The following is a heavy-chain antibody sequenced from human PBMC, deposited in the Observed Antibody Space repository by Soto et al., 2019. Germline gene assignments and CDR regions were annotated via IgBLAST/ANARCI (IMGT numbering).Heavy chain of an antibody. D-gene: IGHD3-16*02. J-gene: IGHJ4*02. V-gene: IGHV1-46*03. CDR1: GYTFTSYY. Sequence: ASVKVSCKASGYTFTSYYMHWVRQAPGQGLEWMGIINPSGGSTSYAQKFQGRVTMTRDTSTSTVYMELSSLRSEDTAVYYCARDREERITFGGVIVSFDYWGQGTLVTVSS. CDR2: INPSGGST. CDR3: ARDREERITFGGVIVSFDY.